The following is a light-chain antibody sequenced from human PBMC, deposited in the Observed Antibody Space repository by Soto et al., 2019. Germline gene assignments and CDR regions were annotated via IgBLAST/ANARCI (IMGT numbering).Light chain of an antibody. V-gene: IGLV2-14*03. CDR1: SSDIGSYNY. CDR2: DVT. J-gene: IGLJ1*01. CDR3: TSYTSSYTYV. Sequence: QSVLTQPTSVSGSPGQSITISCPGTSSDIGSYNYVSWYQQHPGKAPKLMIYDVTNRPSGVSNRFSGSKSGNTASLTISGLQAEDEADYYCTSYTSSYTYVFGTGTKVTVL.